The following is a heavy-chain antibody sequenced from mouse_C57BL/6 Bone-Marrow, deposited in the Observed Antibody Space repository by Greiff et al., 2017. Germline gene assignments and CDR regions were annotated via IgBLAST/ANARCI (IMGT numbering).Heavy chain of an antibody. CDR2: IHPNSGST. J-gene: IGHJ2*01. Sequence: QVQLQQSGAELVKPGASVKLSCKASGYTFTSYWMHWVKQRPGQGLEWIGMIHPNSGSTNYNEKFKSKATLTVDKSSSTAYMQLSSLTSEDSAVYYCARRDYYGSLFDYWGQGTTLTVSS. CDR1: GYTFTSYW. CDR3: ARRDYYGSLFDY. D-gene: IGHD1-1*01. V-gene: IGHV1-64*01.